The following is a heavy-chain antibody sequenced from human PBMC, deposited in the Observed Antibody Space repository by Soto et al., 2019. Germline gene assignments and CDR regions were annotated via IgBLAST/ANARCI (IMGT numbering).Heavy chain of an antibody. D-gene: IGHD1-7*01. Sequence: EVQLVESGGGLVKPGGSLRLSCAASGFTFSSYSMNWVRQAPGKGLEWVSSISSSSSYIYYADSVKGRFTISRDNAKNSLYLQMNSLRAEVTAVYYCARDIVAELRTSYPYWGQGTLVTVSS. CDR1: GFTFSSYS. V-gene: IGHV3-21*01. CDR3: ARDIVAELRTSYPY. CDR2: ISSSSSYI. J-gene: IGHJ4*02.